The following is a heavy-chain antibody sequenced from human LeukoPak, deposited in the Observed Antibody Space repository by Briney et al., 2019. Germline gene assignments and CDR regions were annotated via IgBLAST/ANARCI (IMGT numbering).Heavy chain of an antibody. J-gene: IGHJ6*02. CDR2: IYYSGST. CDR1: GGSISSYY. CDR3: AREGAGGVAGDFWSGYYGRINYYYYYGMDV. D-gene: IGHD3-3*01. Sequence: SETLSLTCTVSGGSISSYYWSWIRQPPGKGLEWIGYIYYSGSTNYNPSLKSRVTISVDTSKNQISLKLSSVTAADTAVYYCAREGAGGVAGDFWSGYYGRINYYYYYGMDVWGQGTTVTVSS. V-gene: IGHV4-59*01.